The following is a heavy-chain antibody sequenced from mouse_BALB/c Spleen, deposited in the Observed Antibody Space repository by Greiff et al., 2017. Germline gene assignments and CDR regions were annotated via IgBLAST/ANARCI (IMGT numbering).Heavy chain of an antibody. V-gene: IGHV2-6-4*01. CDR1: GFSLSRYS. J-gene: IGHJ4*01. Sequence: VKVVESGPGLVAPSQSLSITCTVSGFSLSRYSVHWVRQPPGKGLEWLGMIWGGGSTDYNSALKSRLSISKDNSKSQVFLKMNSLQTDDTAMYYCARNNGYYGNLYAMDYWGQGTSVTVSS. CDR3: ARNNGYYGNLYAMDY. CDR2: IWGGGST. D-gene: IGHD2-1*01.